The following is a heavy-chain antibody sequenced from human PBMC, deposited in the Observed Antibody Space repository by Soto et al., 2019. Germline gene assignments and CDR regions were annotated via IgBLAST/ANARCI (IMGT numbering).Heavy chain of an antibody. J-gene: IGHJ6*02. CDR1: GGSISSGDYY. D-gene: IGHD3-10*01. CDR2: INHSGST. V-gene: IGHV4-39*07. CDR3: ARVAYYYGSGRNMRQTYYYYYGMDV. Sequence: SETLSLTCTVSGGSISSGDYYWSWIRQPPGKGLEWIGEINHSGSTNYNPSLKSRVTISVDTSKNQFSLKLSSVTAADTAVYYCARVAYYYGSGRNMRQTYYYYYGMDVWGQGTAVTV.